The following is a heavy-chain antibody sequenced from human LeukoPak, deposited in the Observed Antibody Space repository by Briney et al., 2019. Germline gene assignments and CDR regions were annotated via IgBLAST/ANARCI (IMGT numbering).Heavy chain of an antibody. Sequence: PSETLSLTCTVSGGSVSSGSYYWSWIRQPPGKGLEWIGYIYYSGSTNHNPSLESRVTISVDTSKNQFSLKLSPVTAADTAVYYCARGVAEMPTITGYWFDPWGQGTLVTVSS. J-gene: IGHJ5*02. CDR2: IYYSGST. CDR1: GGSVSSGSYY. D-gene: IGHD5-24*01. CDR3: ARGVAEMPTITGYWFDP. V-gene: IGHV4-61*01.